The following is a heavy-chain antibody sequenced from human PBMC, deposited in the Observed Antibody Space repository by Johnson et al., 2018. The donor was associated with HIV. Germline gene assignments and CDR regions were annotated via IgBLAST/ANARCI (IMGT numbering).Heavy chain of an antibody. CDR3: TRGRHSLDAFDV. V-gene: IGHV3-30*03. CDR1: GFTFSSYG. D-gene: IGHD2-21*01. CDR2: ISYDGSNK. J-gene: IGHJ3*01. Sequence: QVQLVESGGGVVQPGRSLRLSCAASGFTFSSYGMHWVRQAPGKGLEWVAVISYDGSNKYYADSVKGRFTISRDNSKNTLNLQMNGLRAEDTAVYYCTRGRHSLDAFDVWGQGTMVTVSS.